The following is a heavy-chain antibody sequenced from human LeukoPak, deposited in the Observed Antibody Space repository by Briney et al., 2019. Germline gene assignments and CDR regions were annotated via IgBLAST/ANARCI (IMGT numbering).Heavy chain of an antibody. CDR3: ARVAGYDSSGYLGAFDI. CDR2: INPNSGGT. J-gene: IGHJ3*02. CDR1: EYTFTGYY. D-gene: IGHD3-22*01. Sequence: EASVKVSCKASEYTFTGYYMHWVRQAPGQGLEWMGWINPNSGGTNYAQKFQGRVTMTRDTSISTAYMELSRLRSDDTAVYYCARVAGYDSSGYLGAFDIWGQGTMVTVSS. V-gene: IGHV1-2*02.